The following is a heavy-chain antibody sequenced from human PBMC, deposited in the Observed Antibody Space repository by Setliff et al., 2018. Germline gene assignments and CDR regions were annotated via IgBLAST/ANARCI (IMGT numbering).Heavy chain of an antibody. J-gene: IGHJ5*02. V-gene: IGHV4-38-2*01. Sequence: PSETLSLTCAVSGYSISSGYYWGWIRQPPGKGLEWIGSIYYSGSTYYNPSLKSRVTISVDTSKNQFSLKLSSVTAADTAVYYCARQRPLQLRPTVVLHWGWFDPWGQGTLVTVSS. CDR1: GYSISSGYY. CDR3: ARQRPLQLRPTVVLHWGWFDP. D-gene: IGHD2-8*02. CDR2: IYYSGST.